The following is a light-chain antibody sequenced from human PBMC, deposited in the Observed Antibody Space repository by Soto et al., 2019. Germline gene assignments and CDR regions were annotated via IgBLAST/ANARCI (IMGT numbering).Light chain of an antibody. V-gene: IGKV1-39*01. J-gene: IGKJ1*01. CDR3: QQSYSTPWT. CDR1: QSISIY. Sequence: DIQMTQSPSSLSASVGDRVTITCRASQSISIYLNWYQQKPGKAPKILIYAASSLQSGVPSRFSGSGSGTDFTLTISSLKPEDFATYYCQQSYSTPWTFGQGTKVDI. CDR2: AAS.